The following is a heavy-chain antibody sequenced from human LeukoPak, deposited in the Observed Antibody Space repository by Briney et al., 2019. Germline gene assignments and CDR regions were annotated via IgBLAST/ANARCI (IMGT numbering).Heavy chain of an antibody. CDR1: GFTFSNAW. Sequence: GGSLRLSCAASGFTFSNAWMSWVRQAPGKGLEWVGRIKSKTDGGTTDYAAPVKGRFTISRDDSKNTLYLQMNSLKTEDTAVYYCTTGGVQGYYYYYYYMDVWGKGTTVTVSS. CDR2: IKSKTDGGTT. J-gene: IGHJ6*03. CDR3: TTGGVQGYYYYYYYMDV. V-gene: IGHV3-15*01. D-gene: IGHD6-6*01.